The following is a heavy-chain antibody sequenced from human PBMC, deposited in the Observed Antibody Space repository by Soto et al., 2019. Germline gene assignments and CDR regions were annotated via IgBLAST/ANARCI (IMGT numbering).Heavy chain of an antibody. CDR2: ILYSGYS. CDR3: ARYLIAAGCFDP. Sequence: QVHLQESGPGLVQPSQTLSLTCNVSGASLSSGGSFWSWLRQPPGKGLDWIGNILYSGYSYYNPSLESRLTMSVDTSKNQFSLRLSDVTAADTATYYCARYLIAAGCFDPWGLGTLVTVSS. CDR1: GASLSSGGSF. V-gene: IGHV4-31*03. J-gene: IGHJ5*02. D-gene: IGHD2-2*01.